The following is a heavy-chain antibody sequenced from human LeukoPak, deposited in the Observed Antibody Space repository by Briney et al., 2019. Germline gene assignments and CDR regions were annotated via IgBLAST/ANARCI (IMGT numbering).Heavy chain of an antibody. Sequence: GESLKISCKGSGYSFTSYWIGWVRQMPGKGLEWMGIIYPGDSDTRYSPSFQGQVTISADKSISTAYLQWSGLKASDTAMYYCARHVLAVAGDYYYYMDVWGKGTTVTVSS. D-gene: IGHD6-19*01. CDR3: ARHVLAVAGDYYYYMDV. V-gene: IGHV5-51*01. CDR1: GYSFTSYW. CDR2: IYPGDSDT. J-gene: IGHJ6*03.